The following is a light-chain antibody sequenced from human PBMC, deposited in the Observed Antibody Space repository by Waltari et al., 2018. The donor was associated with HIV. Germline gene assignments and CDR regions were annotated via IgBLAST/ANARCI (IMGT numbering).Light chain of an antibody. V-gene: IGKV3-20*01. CDR3: HEYGSSPPRT. J-gene: IGKJ5*01. CDR1: QIVSSNS. Sequence: EIVLTQSPGTLSLSPGERATLSCRSSQIVSSNSLAWYQQRGGQAPRLIIDADSSRATGIPERFSGSGSGTDFTLTISRLEPEDVAVYYCHEYGSSPPRTFGQGTRLEI. CDR2: ADS.